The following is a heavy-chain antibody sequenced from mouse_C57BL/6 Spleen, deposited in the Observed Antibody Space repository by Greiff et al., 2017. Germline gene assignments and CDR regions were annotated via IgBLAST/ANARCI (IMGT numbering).Heavy chain of an antibody. J-gene: IGHJ1*03. Sequence: QVQLQQPGAELVKPGASVKLSCKASGYTFTSYWMQWVKQRPGQGLEWIGEIDPSDSYTNYNQKFKGKATLTVDTSSSTAYMQLSSLTSEDSAVYSCARAYYSNYWYFDVWGTGTTVTVSS. V-gene: IGHV1-50*01. CDR2: IDPSDSYT. D-gene: IGHD2-5*01. CDR1: GYTFTSYW. CDR3: ARAYYSNYWYFDV.